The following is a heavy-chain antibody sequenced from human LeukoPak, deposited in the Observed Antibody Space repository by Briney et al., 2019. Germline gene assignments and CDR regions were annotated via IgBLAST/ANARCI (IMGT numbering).Heavy chain of an antibody. CDR3: AKRGGKEDTYGPTPDY. Sequence: GGSLRLSCAASGLTFSSYAMSWVRQAPGKGLEWVSAISGSGGSTYYADSVKGRFTISRDNSKNTLYLQMNSLRAEDTAVYYCAKRGGKEDTYGPTPDYWGQGTLVTVSS. J-gene: IGHJ4*02. V-gene: IGHV3-23*01. CDR2: ISGSGGST. D-gene: IGHD3-16*01. CDR1: GLTFSSYA.